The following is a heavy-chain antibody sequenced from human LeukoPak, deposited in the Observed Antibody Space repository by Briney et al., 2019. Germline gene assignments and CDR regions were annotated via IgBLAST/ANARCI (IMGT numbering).Heavy chain of an antibody. Sequence: GASVKVSCKGSRYIFTGYYIHWVRQAPGHGLEWMGWINPNSGGTNYAQKFQGRVTMTRDTSISTVYMELSRLRSDDTAVYYWASSSVGALGYWGQGTLVTVSS. CDR3: ASSSVGALGY. V-gene: IGHV1-2*02. D-gene: IGHD1-26*01. J-gene: IGHJ4*02. CDR1: RYIFTGYY. CDR2: INPNSGGT.